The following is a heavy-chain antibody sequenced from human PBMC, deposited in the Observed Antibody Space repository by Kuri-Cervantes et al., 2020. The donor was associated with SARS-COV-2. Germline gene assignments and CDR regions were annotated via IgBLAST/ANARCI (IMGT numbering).Heavy chain of an antibody. Sequence: TCAASGFTFSGSAMHWVRQAPGQGLEWMGWINPNSGGTNYAQKFQGRVTMTRDTSISTAYMELSRLRSDDTAVYYCARGGTGIFTWFDPWGQGTLVTVSS. J-gene: IGHJ5*02. CDR1: GFTFSGSA. V-gene: IGHV1-2*02. CDR3: ARGGTGIFTWFDP. CDR2: INPNSGGT.